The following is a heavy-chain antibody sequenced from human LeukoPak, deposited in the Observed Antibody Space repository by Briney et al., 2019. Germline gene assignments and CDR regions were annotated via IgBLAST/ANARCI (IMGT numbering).Heavy chain of an antibody. CDR3: ARRALLLRRSSTSCYPDY. Sequence: GESLKISCKGSGYSFTSYWIGWVRQMPGKGLEWMGIIYPGDSDTRYSPSFQGQVTISADKSISTAYLQWSSLKASDTAMYYCARRALLLRRSSTSCYPDYWGQGTLVTVSS. CDR1: GYSFTSYW. J-gene: IGHJ4*02. CDR2: IYPGDSDT. V-gene: IGHV5-51*01. D-gene: IGHD2-2*01.